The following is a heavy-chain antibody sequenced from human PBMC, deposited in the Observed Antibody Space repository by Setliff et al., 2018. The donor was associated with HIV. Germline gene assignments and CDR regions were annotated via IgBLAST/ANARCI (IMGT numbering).Heavy chain of an antibody. CDR2: SNQSGSG. CDR1: GGSFRGYY. V-gene: IGHV4-34*01. Sequence: PSETLSLTCVVYGGSFRGYYWSWIRQPPGKGLEWIGESNQSGSGNYNPSLKSRVTISVDTSKNEFSLNMGSVTAADTAVYYCAKGRSGYDSRLYYYHHGMDVW. J-gene: IGHJ6*01. CDR3: AKGRSGYDSRLYYYHHGMDV. D-gene: IGHD5-12*01.